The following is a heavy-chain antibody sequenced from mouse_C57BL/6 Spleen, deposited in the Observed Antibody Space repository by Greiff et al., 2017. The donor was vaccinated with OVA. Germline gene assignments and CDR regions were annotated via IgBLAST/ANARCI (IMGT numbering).Heavy chain of an antibody. Sequence: QVHVKQPGAELVKPGASVKLSCKASGYTFTSYWMHWVKQRPGQGLEWIGMIHPNSGSTNYNEKFKSKASLTVDKSSSTAYMQLSSLTSEDSAVYYCARGGDGYPYYFDYWGQGTTLTVSS. V-gene: IGHV1-64*01. CDR3: ARGGDGYPYYFDY. CDR2: IHPNSGST. J-gene: IGHJ2*01. CDR1: GYTFTSYW. D-gene: IGHD2-3*01.